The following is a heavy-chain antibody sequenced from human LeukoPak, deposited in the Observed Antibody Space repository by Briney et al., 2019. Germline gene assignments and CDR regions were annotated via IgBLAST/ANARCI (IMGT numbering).Heavy chain of an antibody. CDR3: AREEMATTSFGY. Sequence: QPGGSLRLSCAASGFTFSSYAMHWVRQAPGKGLEWVAVISYDGSNKYYADSVKGRFTISRDNSKNTLCLQMNSLRAEDTAVYYCAREEMATTSFGYWGQGTLVTVSS. CDR2: ISYDGSNK. V-gene: IGHV3-30-3*01. CDR1: GFTFSSYA. J-gene: IGHJ4*02. D-gene: IGHD5-24*01.